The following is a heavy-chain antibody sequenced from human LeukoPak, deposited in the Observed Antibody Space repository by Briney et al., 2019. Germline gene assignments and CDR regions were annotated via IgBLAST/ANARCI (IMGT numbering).Heavy chain of an antibody. D-gene: IGHD6-25*01. Sequence: LGDSLKISRKASGYRFTSYWIGWVRQMPGKGLEWMGVIHPGEYERRYSPSFEGQVTISADKSISTAYMQWSSLKASDTAMYYCARRTDSGWKWFDPWGQGTLVTVSS. CDR1: GYRFTSYW. V-gene: IGHV5-51*01. CDR2: IHPGEYER. J-gene: IGHJ5*02. CDR3: ARRTDSGWKWFDP.